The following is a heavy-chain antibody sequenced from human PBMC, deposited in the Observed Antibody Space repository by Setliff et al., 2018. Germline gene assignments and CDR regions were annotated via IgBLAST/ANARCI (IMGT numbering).Heavy chain of an antibody. V-gene: IGHV4-39*01. J-gene: IGHJ4*02. Sequence: SETLSLTCTVSGGSISSGTYYWGWIRQPQGKGLEWIGSIHYSGSTYYNPSLKSRVTVSVDTSKNQFSLKLSSVTAADTAVYYCAKHDGRSSFDYWGQGTLVTVSS. CDR3: AKHDGRSSFDY. CDR1: GGSISSGTYY. CDR2: IHYSGST. D-gene: IGHD6-6*01.